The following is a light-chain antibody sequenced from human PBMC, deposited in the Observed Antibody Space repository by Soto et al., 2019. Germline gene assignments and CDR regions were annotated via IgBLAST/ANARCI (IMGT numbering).Light chain of an antibody. CDR1: SSDVGSYNF. Sequence: QSVLTQPASVSGSPGQSITISCTGTSSDVGSYNFVSWYQQYPGKVPKLMIYEGTKRPSGVPDRFSGSKSGTSASLAISGLRSEDEADYYCAAWDDSLSGPVFGTGTKVTVL. CDR3: AAWDDSLSGPV. J-gene: IGLJ1*01. V-gene: IGLV2-14*02. CDR2: EGT.